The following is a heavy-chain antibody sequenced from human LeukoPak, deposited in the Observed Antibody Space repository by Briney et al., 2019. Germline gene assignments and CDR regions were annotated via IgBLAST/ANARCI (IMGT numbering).Heavy chain of an antibody. CDR1: GDSISSSNCY. V-gene: IGHV4-30-2*01. CDR2: IYHSGST. CDR3: ARDLYGDYYGMDV. Sequence: SETLSLTCTVSGDSISSSNCYWSWIRQPAGKGLEWIGNIYHSGSTYYNPSLKSRVTISIDRSKNQFSLKLNSVTAVDTAVYYCARDLYGDYYGMDVWGQGTTVTVSS. D-gene: IGHD4-17*01. J-gene: IGHJ6*02.